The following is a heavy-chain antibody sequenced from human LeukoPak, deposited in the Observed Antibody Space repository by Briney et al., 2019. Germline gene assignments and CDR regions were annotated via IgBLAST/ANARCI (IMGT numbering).Heavy chain of an antibody. CDR2: VYASGST. Sequence: SETLSLTCTVSGDSVSSSYWSWIRQPAGRGLEWLGRVYASGSTHYNPSLKSRVTMSVDTTKNQISLRLTSVTAADTAVYYCAKEESTITATLKRFDHWGQGTRVTVSS. CDR3: AKEESTITATLKRFDH. J-gene: IGHJ4*02. CDR1: GDSVSSSY. V-gene: IGHV4-4*07. D-gene: IGHD1-14*01.